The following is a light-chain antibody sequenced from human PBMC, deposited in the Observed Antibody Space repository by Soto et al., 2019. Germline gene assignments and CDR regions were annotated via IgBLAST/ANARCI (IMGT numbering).Light chain of an antibody. J-gene: IGKJ1*01. CDR3: QQYYSSWT. V-gene: IGKV4-1*01. CDR2: WAS. Sequence: DIVMTQSPDSLAVSLGERATINCKSSQSVLYSSNNKNYLAWYQQKPGQPPKLLIYWASTRESGVPDRFSGSGSGTDFTLTISSLKAEDVAFYYCQQYYSSWTFGQGTKVEIK. CDR1: QSVLYSSNNKNY.